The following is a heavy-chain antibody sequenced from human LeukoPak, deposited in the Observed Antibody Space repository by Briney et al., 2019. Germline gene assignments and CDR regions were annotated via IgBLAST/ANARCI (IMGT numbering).Heavy chain of an antibody. J-gene: IGHJ4*02. CDR2: INQDGSVK. CDR1: GFTFTSYW. V-gene: IGHV3-7*01. CDR3: ATSRDSSGVD. D-gene: IGHD3-22*01. Sequence: AGGSLRLSCAASGFTFTSYWMSWVRQAPGKGLEWVGNINQDGSVKFYVDSVKGRFTISRDNAKSSLYLQMNSLRAEDTAMYYCATSRDSSGVDWGQGNLVTVSS.